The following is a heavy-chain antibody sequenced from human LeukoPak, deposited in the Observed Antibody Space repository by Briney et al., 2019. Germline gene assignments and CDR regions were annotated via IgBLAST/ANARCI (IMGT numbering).Heavy chain of an antibody. D-gene: IGHD3-10*01. Sequence: SETLSLTCGVYGESFSDYYWTWIRQSPEKGLEWIGAINYSGSPNYNPSLKSRVTISVDTSKNQFSLKLSSVTAADTAVYYCARTTMVRGTYYMDVWGKGTTVTISS. CDR3: ARTTMVRGTYYMDV. J-gene: IGHJ6*03. CDR1: GESFSDYY. V-gene: IGHV4-34*01. CDR2: INYSGSP.